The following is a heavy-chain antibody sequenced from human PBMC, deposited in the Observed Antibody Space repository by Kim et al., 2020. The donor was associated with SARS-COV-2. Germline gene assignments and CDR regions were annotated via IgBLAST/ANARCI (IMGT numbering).Heavy chain of an antibody. V-gene: IGHV3-9*01. Sequence: GGSLRLSCAASGFTFDDYAMHWVRQAPGKGLEWVSGISWNSGSIGYADSVKGRFTISRDNAKNSLYLQMNSLRAEDTALYYCAKDILVSQGLDYYYYGMDVWGQGTTVTVSS. CDR2: ISWNSGSI. CDR1: GFTFDDYA. J-gene: IGHJ6*02. CDR3: AKDILVSQGLDYYYYGMDV.